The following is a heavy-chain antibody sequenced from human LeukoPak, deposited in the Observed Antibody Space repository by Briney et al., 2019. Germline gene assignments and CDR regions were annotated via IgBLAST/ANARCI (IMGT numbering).Heavy chain of an antibody. J-gene: IGHJ5*02. Sequence: GGSLRLSCAASGFTLSDYYMSWIRQAPGKGLEWVSYISSSGSTIYYADSVKGRFTISRDNAKNSLYLQMNSLRAEDTAVYYCARVQRYYYDSSGYSFGPWGQGTLVTVSS. D-gene: IGHD3-22*01. CDR3: ARVQRYYYDSSGYSFGP. V-gene: IGHV3-11*04. CDR2: ISSSGSTI. CDR1: GFTLSDYY.